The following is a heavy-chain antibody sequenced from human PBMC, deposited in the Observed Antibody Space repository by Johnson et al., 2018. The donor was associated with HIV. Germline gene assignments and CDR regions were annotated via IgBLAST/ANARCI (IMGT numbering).Heavy chain of an antibody. V-gene: IGHV3-7*01. D-gene: IGHD5-18*01. J-gene: IGHJ3*02. CDR1: GFTFSGYW. CDR3: ARAIVTPDEVAFDI. Sequence: MLLVESGGGLVQPGGSLRLSCAASGFTFSGYWMTWVRQAPGKVLEWVANIKEDGSEKYYVDSVKGRFTISRDNAKNSLYLQMNSLRAEDTAVYYCARAIVTPDEVAFDIWGQGTLVTVSS. CDR2: IKEDGSEK.